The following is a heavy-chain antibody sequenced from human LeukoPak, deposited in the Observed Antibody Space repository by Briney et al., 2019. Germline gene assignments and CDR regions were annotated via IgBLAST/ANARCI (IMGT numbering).Heavy chain of an antibody. V-gene: IGHV3-21*01. D-gene: IGHD2-2*01. CDR3: ARADCSGSTCYLRRSWFDP. J-gene: IGHJ5*02. Sequence: GGSLRLSCAASGFTFSSFDMNWVRQAPGKGLEWVSSISTSSRYIYYRDSVKGRFTISRDDAKDSLYLQMNSLRVEDTAVYYCARADCSGSTCYLRRSWFDPWGQGTLVTVSS. CDR2: ISTSSRYI. CDR1: GFTFSSFD.